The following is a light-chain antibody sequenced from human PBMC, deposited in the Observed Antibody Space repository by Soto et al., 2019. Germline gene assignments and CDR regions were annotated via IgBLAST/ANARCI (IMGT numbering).Light chain of an antibody. CDR3: QQYDSSRT. CDR1: QSVDSWF. Sequence: EIVLTQSPGTLSLSPGERATLSCRASQSVDSWFLAWYQQKPGQAPRLLMYGASIRATGFPDRFSGSGSGTYFPLSIRRLEHEDVAVYYCQQYDSSRTFGQGTKVEMK. V-gene: IGKV3-20*01. J-gene: IGKJ1*01. CDR2: GAS.